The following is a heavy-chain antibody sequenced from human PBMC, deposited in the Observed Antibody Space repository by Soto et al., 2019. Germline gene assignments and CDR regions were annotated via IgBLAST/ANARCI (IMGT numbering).Heavy chain of an antibody. CDR2: IKPDGSDT. V-gene: IGHV3-7*01. CDR3: AREGPWGYDILTHPPYGMDV. D-gene: IGHD3-9*01. Sequence: PGGSLRLSCAASGFTFSSYWMTWVRQAPGKGLEFLATIKPDGSDTYYVDSVKGRFTISRDNAKNSLYLQMNSLRAEDTAVYYCAREGPWGYDILTHPPYGMDVWGQGTTVTVSS. CDR1: GFTFSSYW. J-gene: IGHJ6*02.